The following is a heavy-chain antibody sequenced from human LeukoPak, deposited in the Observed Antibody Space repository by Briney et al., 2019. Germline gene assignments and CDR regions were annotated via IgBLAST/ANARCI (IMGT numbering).Heavy chain of an antibody. Sequence: SVKVSCKASGGTFSSYAISWVRQAPGQGLEWMGGIIPILGTANYAQKFQGRVTITADESTSTAYMELSSLRSEDTAVYYCALNLYYYDSSGFAFDIWGQGTMVTVSS. D-gene: IGHD3-22*01. CDR3: ALNLYYYDSSGFAFDI. J-gene: IGHJ3*02. CDR2: IIPILGTA. CDR1: GGTFSSYA. V-gene: IGHV1-69*13.